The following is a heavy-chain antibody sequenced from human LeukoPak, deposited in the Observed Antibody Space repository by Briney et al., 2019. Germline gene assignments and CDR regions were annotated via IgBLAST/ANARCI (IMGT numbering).Heavy chain of an antibody. J-gene: IGHJ4*02. V-gene: IGHV3-48*01. CDR3: ARESGARGYFDY. CDR1: GFTFSSYS. D-gene: IGHD1-26*01. Sequence: GGSLRLSCAASGFTFSSYSMNWVRQAPGKGLEWVSYISSSSSTIYYADSVKGRFTISRDKSKNTLYLQMNSLRAEDTAVYYCARESGARGYFDYWGQGTLVTVSS. CDR2: ISSSSSTI.